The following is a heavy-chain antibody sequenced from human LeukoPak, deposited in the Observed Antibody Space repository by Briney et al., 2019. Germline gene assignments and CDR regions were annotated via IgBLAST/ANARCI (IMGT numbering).Heavy chain of an antibody. CDR3: ARVVPTMVRGVNYNWFDP. D-gene: IGHD3-10*01. V-gene: IGHV1-2*02. Sequence: ASVKVSCKASGYTFTGYYMHWVRQAPGQGLEWMGWINPNSGGTNYAQKFQGRVTMTRDTSISTAYMELNRLRSDDTAVYYCARVVPTMVRGVNYNWFDPWGQGTLVTVSS. J-gene: IGHJ5*02. CDR2: INPNSGGT. CDR1: GYTFTGYY.